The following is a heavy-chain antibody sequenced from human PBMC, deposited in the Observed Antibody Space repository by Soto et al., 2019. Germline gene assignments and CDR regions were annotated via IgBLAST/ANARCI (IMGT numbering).Heavy chain of an antibody. J-gene: IGHJ4*02. CDR2: IYYSGST. CDR3: ARGAAPAAINY. CDR1: GGSISSYY. V-gene: IGHV4-59*01. Sequence: PSETLSLTCTVSGGSISSYYWSWIRQPPGKGLEWIGYIYYSGSTNYNPSLKSRVTISVDTSKNQFSLKLSSVTAADTAVYYCARGAAPAAINYRGQGTLVTVSS. D-gene: IGHD2-2*01.